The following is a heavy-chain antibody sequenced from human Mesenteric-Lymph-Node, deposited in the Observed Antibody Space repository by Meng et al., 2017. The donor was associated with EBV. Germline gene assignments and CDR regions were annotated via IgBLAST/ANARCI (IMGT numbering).Heavy chain of an antibody. J-gene: IGHJ5*02. CDR1: GGSIDSSNW. V-gene: IGHV4-4*02. D-gene: IGHD5-12*01. CDR3: ATGERSGYVAH. CDR2: IFHSGIT. Sequence: QAQRQGWGPGVVRPSGTPSLTCAVSGGSIDSSNWWSWVRQPPGKGLEWIGEIFHSGITNYNPSLKNRVIMSVDKSTNQFSLNLISVTAADTATYYCATGERSGYVAHWGQGTLVTVSS.